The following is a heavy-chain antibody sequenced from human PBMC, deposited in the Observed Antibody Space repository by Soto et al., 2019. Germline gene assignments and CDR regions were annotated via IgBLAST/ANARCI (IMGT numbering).Heavy chain of an antibody. CDR1: RFAFSGYA. D-gene: IGHD3-10*01. V-gene: IGHV3-23*01. Sequence: GGSLRLSCVASRFAFSGYAMSWVRQAPGKGLEWVSSISHSGGSTYYLDSVKGRFAISRDNSKNTLYLQLNRLRAGDTAVYYFAKFRLLRLVWSHAAPFDKWGQGTLVTVSS. CDR2: ISHSGGST. J-gene: IGHJ4*02. CDR3: AKFRLLRLVWSHAAPFDK.